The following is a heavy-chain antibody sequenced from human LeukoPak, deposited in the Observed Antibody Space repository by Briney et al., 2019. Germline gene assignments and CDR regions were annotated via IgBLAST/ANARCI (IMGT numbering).Heavy chain of an antibody. Sequence: SETRSLTCTVSGASVSNYDWSWIRQPPGKRLEWIGYAYYSGRTNYNPSLESRVTISVDTSKNQFSLKLTSVTAADTAMYYCARRGGNPLGAFDIWGQGTMVTVSS. D-gene: IGHD4-23*01. V-gene: IGHV4-59*02. CDR3: ARRGGNPLGAFDI. J-gene: IGHJ3*02. CDR1: GASVSNYD. CDR2: AYYSGRT.